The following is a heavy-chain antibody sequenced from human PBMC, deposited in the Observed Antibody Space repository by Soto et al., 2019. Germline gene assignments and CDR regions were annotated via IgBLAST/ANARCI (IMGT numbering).Heavy chain of an antibody. D-gene: IGHD1-26*01. V-gene: IGHV4-39*01. CDR3: GTPGSSVLIYYYYYMDV. CDR1: GGSISSSSYY. J-gene: IGHJ6*03. CDR2: IYYSGST. Sequence: SETLSLTCTVSGGSISSSSYYWGWIRQPPGKGLEWIGSIYYSGSTYYNPSLKSRVTISVDTSKNQFSLKLSSVTAADTAVYYLGTPGSSVLIYYYYYMDVWGKGTTVTVSS.